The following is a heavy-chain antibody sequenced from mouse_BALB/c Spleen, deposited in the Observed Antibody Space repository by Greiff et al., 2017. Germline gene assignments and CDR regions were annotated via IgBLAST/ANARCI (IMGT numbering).Heavy chain of an antibody. D-gene: IGHD1-1*01. CDR2: ISSGSSAI. J-gene: IGHJ2*01. Sequence: DVMLVESGGGLVQPGGSRKLSCAASGFTFSSFGMHWVRQAPEKGLEWVAYISSGSSAIYYADTVKGRFTISRDNPKNTLFLQMTSLRSEDTAMYYCAREDYYGPYFDYWGQGTTLTVSS. CDR1: GFTFSSFG. V-gene: IGHV5-17*02. CDR3: AREDYYGPYFDY.